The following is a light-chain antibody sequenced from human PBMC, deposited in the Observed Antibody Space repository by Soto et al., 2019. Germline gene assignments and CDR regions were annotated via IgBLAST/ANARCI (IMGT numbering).Light chain of an antibody. CDR2: GAS. CDR3: QHYGSSPLT. J-gene: IGKJ4*01. Sequence: EIVLTQSPGTLSLSPGERATLSCRASQSVSSSYLARYQQKPGQAPRLLIYGASSRATGIPDRFSGSGSGTDFTLTVSRLEPEDYAVYYCQHYGSSPLTFCGGTKVDIK. V-gene: IGKV3-20*01. CDR1: QSVSSSY.